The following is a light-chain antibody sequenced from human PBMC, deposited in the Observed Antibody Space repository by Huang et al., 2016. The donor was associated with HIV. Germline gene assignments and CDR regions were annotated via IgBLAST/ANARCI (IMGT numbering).Light chain of an antibody. CDR2: AAS. CDR1: QGAGNS. V-gene: IGKV1-27*01. Sequence: DIQMTQSPSSLSTSVGDRVTITCRASQGAGNSLAWYQQKPGKVPKLLIYAASTLRSVVPARFSGSGSWTEFTLTISGLQPEDVATYYCQKYNSAPYTFGQGTRLDIK. CDR3: QKYNSAPYT. J-gene: IGKJ2*01.